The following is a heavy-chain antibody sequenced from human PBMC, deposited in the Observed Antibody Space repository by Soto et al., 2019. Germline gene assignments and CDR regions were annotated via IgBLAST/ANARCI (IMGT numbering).Heavy chain of an antibody. V-gene: IGHV3-30*18. D-gene: IGHD6-19*01. J-gene: IGHJ6*02. Sequence: TGGSLRLSCAASGFTFSVYGMHWVRQAPGKGLEWVALVSYDGSIKYYADSVKGRFTISRDNSKNTLYLQMNSLRVGDTAVYYCAKDGSHLAVAGTSPTSYFYGLAVWGQGTTVTVSS. CDR2: VSYDGSIK. CDR1: GFTFSVYG. CDR3: AKDGSHLAVAGTSPTSYFYGLAV.